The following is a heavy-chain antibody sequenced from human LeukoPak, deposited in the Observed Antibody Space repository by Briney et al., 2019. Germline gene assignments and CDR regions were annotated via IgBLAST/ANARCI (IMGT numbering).Heavy chain of an antibody. J-gene: IGHJ4*02. CDR2: IRHDGTKK. D-gene: IGHD3-16*01. CDR3: AKASGRSAYGLDY. Sequence: GGSLRLSCVAAGFTFSDYGMHWVRQAPGKGLEWVAFIRHDGTKKYYADSVKGRFTISRDDSKNTVYLQMYSLRPEDTAVYYCAKASGRSAYGLDYGGQGTRVTV. V-gene: IGHV3-30*02. CDR1: GFTFSDYG.